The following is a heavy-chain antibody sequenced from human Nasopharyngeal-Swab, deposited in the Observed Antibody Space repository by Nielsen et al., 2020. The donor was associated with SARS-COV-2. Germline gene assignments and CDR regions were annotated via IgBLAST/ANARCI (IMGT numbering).Heavy chain of an antibody. Sequence: GESLKISCAASGFTFSGSALHWVRQASGKGLEWVGRIRSKTNNYATEYAASVKGRFTISRDDSKNTLYLQMNSLKTEDTAVYYCTRPGLLGSEGSWGQGTLVTVSS. J-gene: IGHJ5*02. V-gene: IGHV3-73*01. CDR2: IRSKTNNYAT. CDR3: TRPGLLGSEGS. CDR1: GFTFSGSA. D-gene: IGHD3-16*01.